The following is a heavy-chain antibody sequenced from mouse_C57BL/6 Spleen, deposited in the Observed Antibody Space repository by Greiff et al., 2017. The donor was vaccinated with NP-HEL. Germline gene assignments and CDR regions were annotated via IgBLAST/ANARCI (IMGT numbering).Heavy chain of an antibody. V-gene: IGHV5-6*02. CDR1: GFTFSSYG. CDR3: ARHLITTYAMDY. CDR2: ISSGGSYT. D-gene: IGHD1-1*01. J-gene: IGHJ4*01. Sequence: DVMLVESGGDLVKPGGSLKLSCAASGFTFSSYGMSWVRQTPDKRLEWVATISSGGSYTYYPDSVKGRFTISRDNAKNTLYLQMSSLKSEDTAMYYCARHLITTYAMDYWGQGTSVSVSS.